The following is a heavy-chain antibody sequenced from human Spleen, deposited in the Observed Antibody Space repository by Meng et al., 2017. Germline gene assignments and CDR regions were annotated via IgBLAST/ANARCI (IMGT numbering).Heavy chain of an antibody. J-gene: IGHJ4*02. CDR2: IYYSGST. Sequence: QVQLRESGPALVKPSETLSLTCAVSGDSITNHNWWAWVRQPPGKGLEWIGYIYYSGSTSYNPSLKSRVTISVDTSKNQFSLKLSSVTAADTAVYYCARLTPAIDYWGQGTLVTVSS. D-gene: IGHD4-23*01. CDR1: GDSITNHNW. V-gene: IGHV4-30-4*01. CDR3: ARLTPAIDY.